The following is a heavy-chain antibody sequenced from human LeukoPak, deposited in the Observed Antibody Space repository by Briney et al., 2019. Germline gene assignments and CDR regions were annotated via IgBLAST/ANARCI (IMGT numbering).Heavy chain of an antibody. CDR1: GGSISSSSYS. CDR2: IYYSGST. D-gene: IGHD2-2*01. CDR3: ARALGYCSSTSCHESQPQYYYYYGMDV. Sequence: SETLSLTCTVSGGSISSSSYSWGWIRQPPGKGLEWIGSIYYSGSTNYNPSLKSRVTISVDTSKNQFSLKLSSVTAADTAVYYCARALGYCSSTSCHESQPQYYYYYGMDVWGQGTTVTVSS. V-gene: IGHV4-39*07. J-gene: IGHJ6*02.